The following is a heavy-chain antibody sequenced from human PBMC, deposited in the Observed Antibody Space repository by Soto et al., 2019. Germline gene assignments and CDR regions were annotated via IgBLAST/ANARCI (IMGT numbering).Heavy chain of an antibody. V-gene: IGHV1-18*03. CDR3: ARDVRGGGKINWFDP. D-gene: IGHD2-15*01. CDR1: GYTFTRYG. Sequence: ASVKVSCKTSGYTFTRYGISWVRQAPGQGLEWMGWISAYNGNAIYAQKFQGRVTMTTDTSTSTVFMELRSLRSDDMALYFWARDVRGGGKINWFDPWGQGTVVTVSS. CDR2: ISAYNGNA. J-gene: IGHJ5*01.